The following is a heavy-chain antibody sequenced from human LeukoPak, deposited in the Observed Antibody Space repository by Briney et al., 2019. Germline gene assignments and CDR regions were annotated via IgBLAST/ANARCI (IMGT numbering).Heavy chain of an antibody. CDR1: GDTFSSYA. D-gene: IGHD1-26*01. V-gene: IGHV1-69*05. Sequence: SVKLSCKASGDTFSSYAISWVPQAPGQGLEWRGGIIPIFGTANYAQKFQGRVTITTDESTSTAYMELSSLRSEDTAVYYCALVGATGSRVEYYFDYWGQGTLVTVSS. CDR2: IIPIFGTA. J-gene: IGHJ4*02. CDR3: ALVGATGSRVEYYFDY.